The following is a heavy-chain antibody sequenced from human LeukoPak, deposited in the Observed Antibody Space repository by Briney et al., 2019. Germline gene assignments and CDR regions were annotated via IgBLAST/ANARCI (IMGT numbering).Heavy chain of an antibody. D-gene: IGHD2-2*01. V-gene: IGHV3-48*02. CDR2: ISTTSRTI. CDR3: ASPNAGA. CDR1: GLTFSSYS. Sequence: GGSLRLSCAVSGLTFSSYSMSWVRQAPGKGLEWVSYISTTSRTISYTDSVKGRFTISRDNAKNSLYLQMNSLRDDDTAVYYCASPNAGAWGQGTLVTVSS. J-gene: IGHJ5*02.